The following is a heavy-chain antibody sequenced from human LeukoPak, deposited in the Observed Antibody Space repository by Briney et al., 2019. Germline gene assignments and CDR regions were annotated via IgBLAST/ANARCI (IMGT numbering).Heavy chain of an antibody. J-gene: IGHJ4*02. D-gene: IGHD3-22*01. V-gene: IGHV3-74*03. CDR1: GFTFSNYW. CDR2: INTDGSTT. CDR3: AKGNSYDSSGLPFDY. Sequence: GGSLRLSCAASGFTFSNYWMYWVRHAPGEGLVWVSHINTDGSTTTNADSVKGRFTISRDNARNSLYLQMNSLRAEDTALYYCAKGNSYDSSGLPFDYWGQGTLVTVSS.